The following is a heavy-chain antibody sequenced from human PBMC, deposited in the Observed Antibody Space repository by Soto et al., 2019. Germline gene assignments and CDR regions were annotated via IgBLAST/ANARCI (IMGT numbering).Heavy chain of an antibody. CDR3: ARGIYGDYPGY. CDR1: GFTFSSYA. V-gene: IGHV3-30-3*01. CDR2: ISNGGSNK. Sequence: QVPLVESGGGVVQPGRSLRLSCVASGFTFSSYAMHWVRQAPGKGLEWVAVISNGGSNKYYADSVKGRFTISRDNSKNTLYLQMNSLRPEDTAVYYCARGIYGDYPGYWGQGTLVTVSS. D-gene: IGHD4-17*01. J-gene: IGHJ4*02.